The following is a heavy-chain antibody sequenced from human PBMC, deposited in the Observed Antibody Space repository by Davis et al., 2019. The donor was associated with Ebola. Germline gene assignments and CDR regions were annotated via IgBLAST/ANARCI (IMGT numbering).Heavy chain of an antibody. CDR1: GFTFSSYS. CDR2: ISSSSSYI. CDR3: ARKMTTVTTGWFDP. J-gene: IGHJ5*02. Sequence: GESLKISCAASGFTFSSYSMNWVRQAPGKGLEWVSSISSSSSYIYYADSVKGRFTISRDNSKNTLYLQMNSLRAEDTAVYYCARKMTTVTTGWFDPWGQGTLVTVSS. D-gene: IGHD4-17*01. V-gene: IGHV3-21*01.